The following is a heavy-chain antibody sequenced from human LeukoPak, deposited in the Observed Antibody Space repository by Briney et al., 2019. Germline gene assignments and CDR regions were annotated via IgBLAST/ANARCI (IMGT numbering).Heavy chain of an antibody. CDR1: GFTFSGAA. D-gene: IGHD6-13*01. Sequence: GGSLKLSCTASGFTFSGAAMHWVRQASGKGPEWVGHIRSKPNNYATAYAASVKGRFTISRDDSKNTAYLQMNSLKIEDTAVYYCTRPLGAAAGTYFDPWGQGTLVTVSS. CDR2: IRSKPNNYAT. CDR3: TRPLGAAAGTYFDP. V-gene: IGHV3-73*01. J-gene: IGHJ5*02.